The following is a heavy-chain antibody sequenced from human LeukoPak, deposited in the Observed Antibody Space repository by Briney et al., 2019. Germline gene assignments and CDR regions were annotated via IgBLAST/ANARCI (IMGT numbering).Heavy chain of an antibody. D-gene: IGHD6-13*01. CDR1: GFTFRSYD. Sequence: GGSLRLSCAASGFTFRSYDMHWVRQATGKGLEWVSGIGTAGEIYYPGSVKGRFNISRENDKNSLYLQMNIPRAGDTAVDYCSRAAYSSTWYSRYFDLWGRGTLVTVSS. CDR2: IGTAGEI. V-gene: IGHV3-13*01. CDR3: SRAAYSSTWYSRYFDL. J-gene: IGHJ2*01.